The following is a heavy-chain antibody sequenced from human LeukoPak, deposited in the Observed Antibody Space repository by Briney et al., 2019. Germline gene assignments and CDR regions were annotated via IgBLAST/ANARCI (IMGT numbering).Heavy chain of an antibody. CDR3: ASLYSSGWYRVDY. J-gene: IGHJ4*02. Sequence: SETLSLTCTVSGGSISSSSYYWGWIRQPPGKGLEWIGSIYYSGSTYYNPSLKSRVTISVDTSKSQFSLKLSSVTAADTAVYYCASLYSSGWYRVDYWGQGTLVTVSS. D-gene: IGHD6-19*01. CDR2: IYYSGST. CDR1: GGSISSSSYY. V-gene: IGHV4-39*01.